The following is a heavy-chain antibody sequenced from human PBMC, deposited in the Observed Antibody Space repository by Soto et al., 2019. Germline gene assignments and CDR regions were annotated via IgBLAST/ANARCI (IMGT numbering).Heavy chain of an antibody. V-gene: IGHV4-31*03. D-gene: IGHD6-6*01. CDR2: IYYSGST. Sequence: QVQLQESGPGLVKPSQTLSLTCTVSGGSISSGGYYWSWIRQHPGKGLEWIGYIYYSGSTYFNPSLKSRLTISVDTSKNQFSLQLSSVTAADTAVYYCGRAGHSSSSEGANWFDPWGQGTLVTVSS. J-gene: IGHJ5*02. CDR3: GRAGHSSSSEGANWFDP. CDR1: GGSISSGGYY.